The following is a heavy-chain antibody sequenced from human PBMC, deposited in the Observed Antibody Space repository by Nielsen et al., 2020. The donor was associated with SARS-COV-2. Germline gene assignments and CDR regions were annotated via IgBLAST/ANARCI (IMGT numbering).Heavy chain of an antibody. CDR2: ISGSGGST. CDR3: AKVRGTTYYFDY. D-gene: IGHD3-10*01. CDR1: GFTFSSYA. J-gene: IGHJ4*02. V-gene: IGHV3-23*01. Sequence: GESLKISCAASGFTFSSYAMSWVRQAPGKGLEWVSAISGSGGSTYYADSVKGRFTISRDNSKGTLYLQMNSLRAEDTAVYYCAKVRGTTYYFDYWGQGTLVTVSS.